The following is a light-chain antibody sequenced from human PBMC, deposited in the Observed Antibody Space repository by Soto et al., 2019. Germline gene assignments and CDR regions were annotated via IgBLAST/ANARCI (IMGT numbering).Light chain of an antibody. Sequence: DIVMTRSPDSLAVSLGERATINCKSSQSVLYSSNNKNCLAWYQQKPGQPPKLLIYWASTRESGVPDRFSGSGSGTDFTLTISSLQAEDVAVYYCQQYYSPPITFGPGTKVDIK. CDR3: QQYYSPPIT. V-gene: IGKV4-1*01. CDR2: WAS. CDR1: QSVLYSSNNKNC. J-gene: IGKJ3*01.